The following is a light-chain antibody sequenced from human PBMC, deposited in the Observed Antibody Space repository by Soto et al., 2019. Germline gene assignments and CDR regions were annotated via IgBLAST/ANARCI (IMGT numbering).Light chain of an antibody. CDR1: QTVSNSY. J-gene: IGKJ5*01. CDR2: GVS. V-gene: IGKV3-20*01. Sequence: ETVLTQSPGTLSLSPGERATLSCRASQTVSNSYLAWYQHKAGQAPRLLISGVSSRATGIPDRFSGSGSGTDFTLTISSLEPEDFAVYYCQQYGSSPITFGQGTRLEIK. CDR3: QQYGSSPIT.